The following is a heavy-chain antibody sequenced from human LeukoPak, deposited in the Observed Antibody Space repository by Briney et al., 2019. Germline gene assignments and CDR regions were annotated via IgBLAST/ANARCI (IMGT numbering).Heavy chain of an antibody. D-gene: IGHD2-2*01. CDR1: GFTFSNAW. CDR2: IKSNTDGGKK. J-gene: IGHJ6*03. Sequence: GGSLRLSCAASGFTFSNAWMSWVRQAPGKGLEWVGRIKSNTDGGKKDYAAPGKGRFTISRDDSNNSLYLQMNSLKTDDTAVYYCTTDWVVVVPAAISWTEDYYYMDVWGKGTTVTVSS. CDR3: TTDWVVVVPAAISWTEDYYYMDV. V-gene: IGHV3-15*01.